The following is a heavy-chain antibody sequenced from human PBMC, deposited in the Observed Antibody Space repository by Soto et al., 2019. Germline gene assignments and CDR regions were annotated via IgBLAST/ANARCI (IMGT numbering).Heavy chain of an antibody. V-gene: IGHV3-74*01. CDR2: INGDGSGT. D-gene: IGHD3-10*01. Sequence: EVQLVESGGGLVQPGGSLRLSCAASGFTFTGNWMHWVRQAPGKGLVWVSRINGDGSGTSYADFVKGRFIISRDDAKNTLFLQINGLRAEDTAVYYCARGIFGSGTANDYWGQGTLVTVSS. CDR3: ARGIFGSGTANDY. CDR1: GFTFTGNW. J-gene: IGHJ4*02.